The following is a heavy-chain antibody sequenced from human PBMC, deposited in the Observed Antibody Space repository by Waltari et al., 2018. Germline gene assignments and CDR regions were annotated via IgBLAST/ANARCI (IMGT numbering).Heavy chain of an antibody. CDR3: VKDGDFFVSGYDAFDV. J-gene: IGHJ3*01. CDR2: IRYDGNNK. V-gene: IGHV3-30*02. Sequence: VQLEAFGGGVVPPGGSLTRSCAASGVPFRNFGMHWVRQAPGKGLEWLTFIRYDGNNKYHADSVKGRFIISRDNSKNTLYLQINSLRADDTATYYCVKDGDFFVSGYDAFDVWGQGTMVTVSS. CDR1: GVPFRNFG. D-gene: IGHD4-17*01.